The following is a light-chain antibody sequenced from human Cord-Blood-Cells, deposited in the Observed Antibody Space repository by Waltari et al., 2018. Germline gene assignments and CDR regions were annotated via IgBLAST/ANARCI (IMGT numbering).Light chain of an antibody. Sequence: QSALTQPASVSGSPGQSITISCTGTSSDVGGYNYASWYQQHPGKAPKLMIYDVSKRPSGVSNHFSGSKSGNTASLTISGLQAEDEADYYCSSYTSSSTSVFGGGTKLTVL. J-gene: IGLJ3*02. V-gene: IGLV2-14*01. CDR2: DVS. CDR1: SSDVGGYNY. CDR3: SSYTSSSTSV.